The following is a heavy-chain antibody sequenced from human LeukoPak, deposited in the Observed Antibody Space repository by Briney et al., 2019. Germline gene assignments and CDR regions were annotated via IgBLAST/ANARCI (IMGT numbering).Heavy chain of an antibody. CDR3: ARDPTNAFDI. J-gene: IGHJ3*02. V-gene: IGHV4-30-4*07. Sequence: SETLSLTCAVSGGSISSGGKSWSWLRQPPGTGLEWIGYIYYSGSTYYNPSLKSRVTISVDTSKNQFSLKLSSVTAADTAVYYCARDPTNAFDIWGQGTMVTVSS. CDR2: IYYSGST. D-gene: IGHD4-11*01. CDR1: GGSISSGGKS.